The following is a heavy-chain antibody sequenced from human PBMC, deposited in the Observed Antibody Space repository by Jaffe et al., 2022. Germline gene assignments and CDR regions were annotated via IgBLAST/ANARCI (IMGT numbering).Heavy chain of an antibody. V-gene: IGHV1-69*02. Sequence: QVQLVQSGAEVKKPGSSVKVSCKASGGTFSSYTISWVRQAPGQGLEWMGRIIPILGIANYAQKFQGRVTITADKSTSTAYMELSSLRSEDTAVYYCASHSYGRTEWELPRMADYYYYMDVWGKGTTVTVSS. J-gene: IGHJ6*03. CDR3: ASHSYGRTEWELPRMADYYYYMDV. CDR2: IIPILGIA. D-gene: IGHD1-26*01. CDR1: GGTFSSYT.